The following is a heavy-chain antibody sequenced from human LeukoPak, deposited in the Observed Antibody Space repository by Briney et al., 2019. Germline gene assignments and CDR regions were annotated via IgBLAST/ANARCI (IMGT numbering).Heavy chain of an antibody. D-gene: IGHD3-22*01. CDR2: IYYSVST. J-gene: IGHJ4*02. CDR1: GGSISSYY. V-gene: IGHV4-59*01. Sequence: SETLSLTCTVSGGSISSYYWSWIRQPPGKGLEWIGYIYYSVSTNYNPSLKSRVTISVDTSKNQFSLKLSSVTAADTAVYYCARGRYYYDSSGQEDFDYWGQGTLVTVSS. CDR3: ARGRYYYDSSGQEDFDY.